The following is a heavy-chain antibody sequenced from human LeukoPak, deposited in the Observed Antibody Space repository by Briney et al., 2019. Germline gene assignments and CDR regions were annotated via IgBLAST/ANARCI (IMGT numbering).Heavy chain of an antibody. V-gene: IGHV2-70*11. J-gene: IGHJ4*02. Sequence: SGPTLVNPTQTLTLTCTFSGFSLSTRGMCVSWTRQPPGKALEWLARIDWDDDKYYRTSLKTRLTISKDTSKNQVVLTMTNMDPVDTATYYCARSITRLEFDYWGQGTLVTVSS. CDR2: IDWDDDK. CDR3: ARSITRLEFDY. CDR1: GFSLSTRGMC. D-gene: IGHD1-1*01.